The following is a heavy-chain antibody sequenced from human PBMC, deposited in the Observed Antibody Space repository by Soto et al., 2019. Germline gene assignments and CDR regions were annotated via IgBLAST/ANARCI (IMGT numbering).Heavy chain of an antibody. D-gene: IGHD2-21*02. V-gene: IGHV3-23*05. CDR1: GFNFRTYA. CDR3: TKRPMCAGDCWYFDD. J-gene: IGHJ4*02. Sequence: EVRLLESGGGSEQPGGSLRLSCAASGFNFRTYAMYWVRQAPGKGLEWVSAIDDGNSAYYADSVKGRFIISRDNSMNTLYLQMDGLRVEDTAIYFCTKRPMCAGDCWYFDDWGQGILVTVSS. CDR2: IDDGNSA.